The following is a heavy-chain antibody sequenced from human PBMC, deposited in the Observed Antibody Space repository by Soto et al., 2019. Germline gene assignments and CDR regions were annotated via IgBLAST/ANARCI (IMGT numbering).Heavy chain of an antibody. CDR2: IIPILGPA. CDR1: GGTLNTFA. J-gene: IGHJ4*02. Sequence: QVQLVQSGAEVKKPGSSVKVSCNVSGGTLNTFAISWVRQAPGQGLEWMGGIIPILGPAFYAQKFQGRVTITADKSTNAAYLELSSLRSEDTAVYYCARAAKRYFDYWGQGTLVTVSS. V-gene: IGHV1-69*06. CDR3: ARAAKRYFDY.